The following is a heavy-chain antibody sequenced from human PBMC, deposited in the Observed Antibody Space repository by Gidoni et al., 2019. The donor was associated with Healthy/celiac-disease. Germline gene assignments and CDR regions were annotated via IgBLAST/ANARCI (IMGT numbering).Heavy chain of an antibody. Sequence: QVQLVQSGAEVKKPGASVKVSCKASGYTFTSYAMHWVRQAPGQRLEWMGWINAGNGNTKYSQKFQGRVTITRDTSASTAYMELSSLRSEDTAVYYCARDLTILAVAGIADGFTAGYWGQGTLVTVSS. CDR2: INAGNGNT. CDR3: ARDLTILAVAGIADGFTAGY. J-gene: IGHJ4*02. D-gene: IGHD6-19*01. V-gene: IGHV1-3*01. CDR1: GYTFTSYA.